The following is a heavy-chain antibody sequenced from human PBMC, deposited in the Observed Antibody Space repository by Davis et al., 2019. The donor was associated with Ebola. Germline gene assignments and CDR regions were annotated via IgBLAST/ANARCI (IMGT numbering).Heavy chain of an antibody. CDR1: GYTFTRYG. CDR2: ISGHSDNP. CDR3: AKDSSSWAYYDSGGYPFDY. Sequence: AASVKVSCKASGYTFTRYGISWVRQAPGEGPEWMAWISGHSDNPKYAPKVQDRVTVTTDRSTHTAYLELRSLRSDDTAVYYCAKDSSSWAYYDSGGYPFDYWGQGTLVTVSS. J-gene: IGHJ4*02. D-gene: IGHD3-22*01. V-gene: IGHV1-18*01.